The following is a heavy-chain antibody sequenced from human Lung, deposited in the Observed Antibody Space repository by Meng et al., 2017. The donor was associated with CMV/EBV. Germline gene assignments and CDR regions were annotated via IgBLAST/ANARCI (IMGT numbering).Heavy chain of an antibody. CDR3: ARHVRYMFDY. CDR1: GFTFTNYW. Sequence: GESXKISCAASGFTFTNYWMTWVRQAPGKGLEWVANIKQDGNGKLYVDSVRGRFTISRDNAENLVFLQMNSLRPDDTAVYYCARHVRYMFDYWGQGALVTVSS. CDR2: IKQDGNGK. D-gene: IGHD5-24*01. V-gene: IGHV3-7*01. J-gene: IGHJ4*02.